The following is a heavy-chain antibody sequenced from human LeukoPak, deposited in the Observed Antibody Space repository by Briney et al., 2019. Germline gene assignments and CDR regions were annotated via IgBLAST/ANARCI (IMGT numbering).Heavy chain of an antibody. CDR3: ARVPPDSSSWYFDY. J-gene: IGHJ4*02. CDR2: IYTSGSP. D-gene: IGHD6-13*01. CDR1: GGSISSGSYY. Sequence: PSETLSLTCTVSGGSISSGSYYWSWIRQPAGKGLEWIGRIYTSGSPNYNPSLKSRVTISVDTSKNQFSLKLSSVTAADTAVYYCARVPPDSSSWYFDYWGQGTLVTVSS. V-gene: IGHV4-61*02.